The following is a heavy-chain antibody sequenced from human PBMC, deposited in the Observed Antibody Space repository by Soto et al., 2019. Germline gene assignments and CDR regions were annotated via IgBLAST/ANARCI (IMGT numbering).Heavy chain of an antibody. CDR3: AREDYDVVGPTGYYFDY. Sequence: QVQLVQSGAEVEKPGASVKVSCKASGYTFTSYGITWVRQAPGQGLEWMGLISAYNGNTNYAQRLQGRVTMTTDTSTTTAYMELRSLRSDDTAVYYCAREDYDVVGPTGYYFDYWGQGTLVTVSS. CDR2: ISAYNGNT. CDR1: GYTFTSYG. D-gene: IGHD1-26*01. J-gene: IGHJ4*02. V-gene: IGHV1-18*04.